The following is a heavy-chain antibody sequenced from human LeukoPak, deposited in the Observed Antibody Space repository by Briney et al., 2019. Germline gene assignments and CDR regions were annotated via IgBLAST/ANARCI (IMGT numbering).Heavy chain of an antibody. CDR2: ICSSGST. D-gene: IGHD3-9*01. J-gene: IGHJ4*02. CDR1: GGSISSYY. CDR3: ASPSSSTGPLVY. V-gene: IGHV4-59*01. Sequence: PSETLSLTCTVSGGSISSYYWSWIRQPPGKGLEWIGTICSSGSTYYNPSLKSRLTISVDTSKNQFSLKLSSVTAADTAVYYCASPSSSTGPLVYWGQGTLVTVSS.